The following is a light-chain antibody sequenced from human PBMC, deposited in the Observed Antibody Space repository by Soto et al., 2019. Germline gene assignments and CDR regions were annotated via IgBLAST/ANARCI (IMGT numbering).Light chain of an antibody. V-gene: IGKV3-20*01. J-gene: IGKJ1*01. Sequence: IVLTESPSTVSVSAGERATLSCMASQSVGADLAWYQRKPGQAPRLLIYGASNRATGIPDRFSGSGSGTDFTLTISRLEPEDFAVYYCQQYGSSGTLGQGTKVDI. CDR1: QSVGAD. CDR3: QQYGSSGT. CDR2: GAS.